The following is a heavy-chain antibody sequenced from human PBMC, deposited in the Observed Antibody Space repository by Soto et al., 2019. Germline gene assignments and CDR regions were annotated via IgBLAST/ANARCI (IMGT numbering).Heavy chain of an antibody. V-gene: IGHV4-59*01. CDR2: IYYSGGT. Sequence: SETLSLTCTVSGGSISNYYWSWIRQPPGKGLEWIGYIYYSGGTNYNPSLKSRVTISVDTSNNQFSLKLSSVTAADTAVYYCARGSITMVRKVVMNYYYGMDVWGQGTTVTVSS. CDR1: GGSISNYY. CDR3: ARGSITMVRKVVMNYYYGMDV. D-gene: IGHD3-10*01. J-gene: IGHJ6*02.